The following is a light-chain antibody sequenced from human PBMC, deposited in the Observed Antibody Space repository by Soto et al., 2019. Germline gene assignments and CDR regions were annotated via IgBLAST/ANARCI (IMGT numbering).Light chain of an antibody. V-gene: IGLV1-40*01. CDR1: SSSIGAGYE. J-gene: IGLJ3*02. CDR3: QSYDSSLRGSV. Sequence: QSALTQPPSVSGAPGQRVTISCSGTSSSIGAGYEVHWYHQLPGTAPKLVVSGNGNRPSGVPDRLSASKSGTSASLAITGLQAEDEATYYCQSYDSSLRGSVFGGGTKVTVL. CDR2: GNG.